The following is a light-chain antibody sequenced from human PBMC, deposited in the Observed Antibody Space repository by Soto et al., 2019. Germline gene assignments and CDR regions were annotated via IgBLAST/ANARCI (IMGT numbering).Light chain of an antibody. CDR3: SSYRGARTLVV. J-gene: IGLJ3*02. V-gene: IGLV2-14*01. CDR2: DVT. CDR1: FSDVGGYNY. Sequence: QSVLIQPASVSGSPGQSITISCTGSFSDVGGYNYVSWYQQHPGKAPKLIIYDVTNRPSGVSSRFSGSKSDYTASLTISGLQAEDEAEYYCSSYRGARTLVVFGGGTKLTVL.